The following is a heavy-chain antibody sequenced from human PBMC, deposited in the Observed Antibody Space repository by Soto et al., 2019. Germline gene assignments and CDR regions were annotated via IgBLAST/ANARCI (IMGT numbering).Heavy chain of an antibody. CDR2: ISSNGGST. D-gene: IGHD5-18*01. J-gene: IGHJ3*02. V-gene: IGHV3-64D*06. Sequence: SLSCSASGFTFSSYAMHWVRQAPGKGLEYVSAISSNGGSTYYADSVKGRFTISRDNSKNTLYLQMSSLRAEDTAVYYCVKAQLWLLHAFDIWGQGTMVTVSS. CDR3: VKAQLWLLHAFDI. CDR1: GFTFSSYA.